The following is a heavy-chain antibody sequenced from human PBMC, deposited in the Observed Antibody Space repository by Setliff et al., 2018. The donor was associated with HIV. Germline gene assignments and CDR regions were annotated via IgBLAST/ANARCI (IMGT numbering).Heavy chain of an antibody. CDR1: SGSIRSYY. Sequence: SETLSLTCTVSSGSIRSYYWSWIRQPPGKGLEWIGYIYSSGSTNYNPSLKSRVAISVDTSKNQFSLKLSSVTAADTAVYYCARDVTYYYDSGGRDYYGMDVWGQGTTVTVSS. CDR3: ARDVTYYYDSGGRDYYGMDV. CDR2: IYSSGST. J-gene: IGHJ6*02. D-gene: IGHD3-22*01. V-gene: IGHV4-59*01.